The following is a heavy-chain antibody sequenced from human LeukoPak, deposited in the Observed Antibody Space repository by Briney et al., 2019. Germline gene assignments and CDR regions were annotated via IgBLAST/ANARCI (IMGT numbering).Heavy chain of an antibody. V-gene: IGHV3-74*01. CDR3: ASLTRGASYGSYFDY. CDR2: INSDGSNT. Sequence: GGSLRLSCAASGFTFSSYWMHWVRQAPGKGRVWVSRINSDGSNTNYADSVKGRFTISRDNAKNTPYLQMNSLRAEDTAVYYCASLTRGASYGSYFDYWGQGTLVTVSS. D-gene: IGHD5-18*01. CDR1: GFTFSSYW. J-gene: IGHJ4*02.